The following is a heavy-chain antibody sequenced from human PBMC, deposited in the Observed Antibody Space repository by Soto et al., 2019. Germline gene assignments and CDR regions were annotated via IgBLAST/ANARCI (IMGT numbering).Heavy chain of an antibody. CDR1: GVTFDSYS. V-gene: IGHV3-21*01. CDR2: ISGGSDYI. J-gene: IGHJ5*02. D-gene: IGHD2-15*01. CDR3: VRDGNKFGNWFDP. Sequence: GGSLRLSCAASGVTFDSYSMNWIRQAPGKGLEWVSSISGGSDYIYYADSVRGRFTISRDNSQKSLYLQMNSLRDEDTAIYYCVRDGNKFGNWFDPWGQGNLVTVSS.